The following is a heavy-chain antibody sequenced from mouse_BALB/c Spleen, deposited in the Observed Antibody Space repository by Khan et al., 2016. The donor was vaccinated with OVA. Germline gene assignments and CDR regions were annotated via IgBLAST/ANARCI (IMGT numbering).Heavy chain of an antibody. CDR1: GYTFTSYY. CDR3: ARGYYGYLDF. D-gene: IGHD1-1*01. CDR2: ISPADGST. V-gene: IGHV1S56*01. Sequence: VQLQESGPELVKPGASVKMSCKASGYTFTSYYIHWVKQRPGQGLEWIGWISPADGSTKYNEKFKDKTTLTADKSSSTAYMLLSSLTSEDSEIYFCARGYYGYLDFWGQGTTLTGSS. J-gene: IGHJ2*01.